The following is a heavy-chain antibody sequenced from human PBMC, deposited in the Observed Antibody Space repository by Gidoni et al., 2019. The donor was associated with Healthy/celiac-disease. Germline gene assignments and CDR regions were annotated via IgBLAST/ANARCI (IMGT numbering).Heavy chain of an antibody. CDR1: GFTFSRYG. V-gene: IGHV3-30*18. J-gene: IGHJ4*02. Sequence: QVQLVESGGGVVQPGRSLRLACAAYGFTFSRYGMQWVRQAPGKELGWLAVISYEGSNKYYADSVKGRFTNSRDNSKNTLYLQMNSLRAEDTAVYYCAKLCSGSGDGSGYYYFFDYWGQGTLVTVSS. D-gene: IGHD3-22*01. CDR3: AKLCSGSGDGSGYYYFFDY. CDR2: ISYEGSNK.